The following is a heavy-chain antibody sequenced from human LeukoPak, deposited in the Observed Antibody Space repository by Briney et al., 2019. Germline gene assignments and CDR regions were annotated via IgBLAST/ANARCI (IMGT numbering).Heavy chain of an antibody. CDR3: ARAVFDTIFGVVI. J-gene: IGHJ4*02. CDR2: IKQDGSET. CDR1: VFTFSNYW. V-gene: IGHV3-7*01. Sequence: PGGSLRLSCAASVFTFSNYWMSWVRQAPGKGLEWVANIKQDGSETYYVVSVKGRFTISRDNARNSVYLQMNSLRGEDTAVYYCARAVFDTIFGVVIWGQGTQVTVSS. D-gene: IGHD3-3*01.